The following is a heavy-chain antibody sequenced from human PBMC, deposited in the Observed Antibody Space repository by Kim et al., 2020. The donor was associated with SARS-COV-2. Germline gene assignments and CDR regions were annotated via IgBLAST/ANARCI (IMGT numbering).Heavy chain of an antibody. CDR2: VYYSGYT. CDR1: GGSISTYS. CDR3: ARDFNPYHNPAIDI. D-gene: IGHD2-2*01. J-gene: IGHJ3*02. Sequence: SQTLSLTCAVSGGSISTYSWTWIRQPPGKGLEWIGYVYYSGYTNYNPSLQSRVTISLDTSKTQFSLKLSSVTAADTAVYYCARDFNPYHNPAIDIWGQGT. V-gene: IGHV4-59*01.